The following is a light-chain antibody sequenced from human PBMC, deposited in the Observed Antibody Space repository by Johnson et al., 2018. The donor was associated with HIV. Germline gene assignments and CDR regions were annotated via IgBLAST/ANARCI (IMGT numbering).Light chain of an antibody. CDR3: GTWDNSLGAHYV. V-gene: IGLV1-51*02. J-gene: IGLJ1*01. Sequence: SVLTQPPSVSAAPGQKVTISCSGSSSNIGNSYVCWYQQLPGTAPKLLIYENDKRPSGIPDRFSGSKSGTSATLGITGLQTGDEADYYCGTWDNSLGAHYVFGIGTKVTVL. CDR1: SSNIGNSY. CDR2: END.